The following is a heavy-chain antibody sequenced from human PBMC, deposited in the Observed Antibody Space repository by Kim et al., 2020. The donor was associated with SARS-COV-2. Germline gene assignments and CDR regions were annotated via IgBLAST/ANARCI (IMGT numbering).Heavy chain of an antibody. D-gene: IGHD6-6*01. J-gene: IGHJ4*02. Sequence: TYYNPSPKSRVTRSVATAKHQFSLKLSSVTAADTAVYYCARGIAARPLDYWGQGTLVTVSS. V-gene: IGHV4-39*01. CDR3: ARGIAARPLDY. CDR2: T.